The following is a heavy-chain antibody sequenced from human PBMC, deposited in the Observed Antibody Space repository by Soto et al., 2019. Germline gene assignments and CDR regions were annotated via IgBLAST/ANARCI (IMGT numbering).Heavy chain of an antibody. V-gene: IGHV4-31*03. J-gene: IGHJ6*02. D-gene: IGHD3-22*01. CDR3: SAGEKSSGHNYYYYYGMDG. Sequence: SETLSLTCTVSGGSISSGGYYWSWIRQHPGKGLEWIGYIYYSGSTYYNPSLKSRVTISVDTSKNQFSLKLSSVTAADTAVYYCSAGEKSSGHNYYYYYGMDGWGQGTTVTVSS. CDR2: IYYSGST. CDR1: GGSISSGGYY.